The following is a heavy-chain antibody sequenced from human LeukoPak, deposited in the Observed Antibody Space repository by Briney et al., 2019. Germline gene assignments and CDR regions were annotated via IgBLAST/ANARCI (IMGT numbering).Heavy chain of an antibody. CDR2: ISNDGSKK. D-gene: IGHD2-2*03. CDR3: AKDGYCSSTSCYLNHFDS. J-gene: IGHJ4*02. V-gene: IGHV3-30*18. Sequence: GRSLRLSCAAPGFTFSPYAMHWVRQAPGKGLEWVALISNDGSKKYYADSVKGRFTISRDNSKNTLDLQMNSLRAEDTAVYYCAKDGYCSSTSCYLNHFDSWGQGTLVTVSS. CDR1: GFTFSPYA.